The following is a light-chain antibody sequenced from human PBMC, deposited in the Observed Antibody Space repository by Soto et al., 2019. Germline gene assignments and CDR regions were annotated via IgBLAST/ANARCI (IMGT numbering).Light chain of an antibody. CDR1: QSVSSSY. CDR2: GAS. V-gene: IGKV3-20*01. CDR3: QQYGSSPRT. Sequence: EIVLTQSPGTLSLSPGERATLSCRASQSVSSSYLAWYQQKPGQAPSLLIYGASSRATGIPDGFSGSGSGTDFTLTISRPEPEDFAVYYCQQYGSSPRTFGQGTKVEIK. J-gene: IGKJ1*01.